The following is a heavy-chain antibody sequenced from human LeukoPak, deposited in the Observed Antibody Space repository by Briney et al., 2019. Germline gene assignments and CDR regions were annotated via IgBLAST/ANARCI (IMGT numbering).Heavy chain of an antibody. CDR3: GGRGGQAGSDY. D-gene: IGHD6-13*01. CDR1: GFTFSSYA. CDR2: ISGSGGST. Sequence: GGSLRLSCAASGFTFSSYAMSWVRQAPGKGLEWVSTISGSGGSTYYADSVKGRFTISRDSSRNTLYLQMNSLRAEDTAVYYCGGRGGQAGSDYWGQGTLVTVSS. J-gene: IGHJ4*02. V-gene: IGHV3-23*01.